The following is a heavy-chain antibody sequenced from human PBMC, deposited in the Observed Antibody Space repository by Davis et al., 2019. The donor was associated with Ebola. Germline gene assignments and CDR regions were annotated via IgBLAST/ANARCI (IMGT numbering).Heavy chain of an antibody. J-gene: IGHJ6*04. CDR1: VITFSSYA. D-gene: IGHD3-3*01. CDR3: AKESDYDFWSGYPYGMDV. V-gene: IGHV3-23*01. Sequence: GESLKISCADSVITFSSYAMTWVRQAPGKGLEWVSAISGSGGTTYYAGSVKGRFTVSRDNSKNTLYLQMNSLRAEDTAVYYCAKESDYDFWSGYPYGMDVWGKGTTVTVSS. CDR2: ISGSGGTT.